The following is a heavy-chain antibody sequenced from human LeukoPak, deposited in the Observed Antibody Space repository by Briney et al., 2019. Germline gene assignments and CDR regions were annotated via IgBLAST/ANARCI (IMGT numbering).Heavy chain of an antibody. V-gene: IGHV4-61*01. CDR3: ARELGKGVTTLSWFDP. CDR1: GGSISSSSYY. CDR2: IHYSEST. Sequence: PSETLSLTCTVSGGSISSSSYYWGWIRQPPGKGLEWIGYIHYSESTNYNPSLKSRVTISVDTSKNQFSLKLSSVTAADTAVYYCARELGKGVTTLSWFDPWGQGTLVTVSS. J-gene: IGHJ5*02. D-gene: IGHD4-17*01.